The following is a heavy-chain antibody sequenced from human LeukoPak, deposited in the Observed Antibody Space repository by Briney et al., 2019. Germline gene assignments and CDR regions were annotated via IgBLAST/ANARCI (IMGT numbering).Heavy chain of an antibody. D-gene: IGHD2-2*01. CDR2: IYTSGST. J-gene: IGHJ6*03. CDR1: GGSVSSYY. CDR3: ARFGSSTTYYYYMDV. Sequence: SETLSLTCTVSGGSVSSYYWSWIRQPAGKGLEWIGRIYTSGSTNYNPSLKSRVTMSVDTSKNQFSLKLSSVTAADTAVYYCARFGSSTTYYYYMDVWGKGTTVTVSS. V-gene: IGHV4-4*07.